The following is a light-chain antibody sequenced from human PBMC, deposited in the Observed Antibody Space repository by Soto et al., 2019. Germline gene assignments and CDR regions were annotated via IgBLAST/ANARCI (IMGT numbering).Light chain of an antibody. CDR2: GAS. CDR3: QQYGSSRWT. Sequence: EIVWTQSPGTLSLSPGERATLSCRASQSVSSSYLAWYQQNRGQAPRLLIYGASSRATGIPDRFSGSGSGTDVPLTISRLEPEDFAVYYCQQYGSSRWTFGQGTKVEIK. J-gene: IGKJ1*01. CDR1: QSVSSSY. V-gene: IGKV3-20*01.